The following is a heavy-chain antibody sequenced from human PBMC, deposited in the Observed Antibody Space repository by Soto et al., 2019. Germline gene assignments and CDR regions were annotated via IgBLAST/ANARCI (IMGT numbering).Heavy chain of an antibody. CDR3: TRLLGNSWLDY. CDR2: TYYRSIWQT. CDR1: GDSVSSNSAV. D-gene: IGHD6-13*01. J-gene: IGHJ4*02. Sequence: PSQTISLTCAISGDSVSSNSAVWNWIRQSPSRGLEWLGRTYYRSIWQTEYAVSVKSRMTINPDASKNQFSLQLNSVTPENTAIYHCTRLLGNSWLDYRGLATLDTVS. V-gene: IGHV6-1*01.